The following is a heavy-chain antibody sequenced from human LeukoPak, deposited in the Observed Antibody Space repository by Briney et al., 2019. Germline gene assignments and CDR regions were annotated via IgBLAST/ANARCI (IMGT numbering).Heavy chain of an antibody. V-gene: IGHV4-59*08. J-gene: IGHJ4*02. CDR3: ARHPNTYYYFDY. CDR1: GGSISSYY. CDR2: IYYSGST. D-gene: IGHD3-10*01. Sequence: SETLSLTCTASGGSISSYYWSWIRQPPGKGLEWIGYIYYSGSTNYNPSLKSRVTISVDTSKNQFSLKLSSVTAADTAVYYCARHPNTYYYFDYWGQGTLVTVSS.